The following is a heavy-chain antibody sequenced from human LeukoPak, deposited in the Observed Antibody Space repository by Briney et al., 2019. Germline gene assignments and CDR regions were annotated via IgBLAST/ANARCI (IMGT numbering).Heavy chain of an antibody. CDR2: LHHSGST. V-gene: IGHV4-38-2*01. D-gene: IGHD1-1*01. CDR1: GYSISGGYH. CDR3: ARVNWNPAY. J-gene: IGHJ4*02. Sequence: SETLSLTCAVSGYSISGGYHWGWIGRPPGKGLEWIGSLHHSGSTYYNSSLKSRVPISVATSKHQFSLKVSSVTAADTAVYYCARVNWNPAYWGQGTLVTVSS.